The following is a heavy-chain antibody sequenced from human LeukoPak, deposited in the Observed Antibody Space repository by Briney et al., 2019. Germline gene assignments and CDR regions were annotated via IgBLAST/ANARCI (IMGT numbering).Heavy chain of an antibody. CDR2: IYYSGST. V-gene: IGHV4-39*01. J-gene: IGHJ4*02. D-gene: IGHD6-13*01. CDR3: ARRGRGSWVGGFLDY. Sequence: RPSETLSLTCTVPGASISSNDYYWGWIRQPPGKGLEWIGSIYYSGSTYYNPSLQSRVTISVGTSKNQFSLRLTSVTAADTAVYYCARRGRGSWVGGFLDYWGQGTLVTVSS. CDR1: GASISSNDYY.